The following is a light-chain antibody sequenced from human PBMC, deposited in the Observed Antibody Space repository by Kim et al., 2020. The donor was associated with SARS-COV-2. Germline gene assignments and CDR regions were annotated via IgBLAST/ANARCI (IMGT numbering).Light chain of an antibody. CDR1: SLRSYY. Sequence: LGQTVRITCQGDSLRSYYASWYQQKPGQAPVLVIYGKNNRPSGIPDRFSGSSSGNTASLTITGAQAEDEADYYCNSRDSSGNHVVFGGGTQLTIL. CDR3: NSRDSSGNHVV. J-gene: IGLJ2*01. V-gene: IGLV3-19*01. CDR2: GKN.